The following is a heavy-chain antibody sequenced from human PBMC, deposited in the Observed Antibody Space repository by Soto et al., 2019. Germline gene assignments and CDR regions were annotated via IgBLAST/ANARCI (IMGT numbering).Heavy chain of an antibody. D-gene: IGHD3-3*01. CDR1: GFTFSSYG. Sequence: PGGSLRLSCAASGFTFSSYGMHWVRQAPGKGLEWVAVISYDGSNKYYADSVKGRFTISRDNSKNTLYLQMNSLRAEDTAVYYCAKGTKAYDFWSDYFDYWGQGTLVTVSS. CDR3: AKGTKAYDFWSDYFDY. CDR2: ISYDGSNK. J-gene: IGHJ4*02. V-gene: IGHV3-30*18.